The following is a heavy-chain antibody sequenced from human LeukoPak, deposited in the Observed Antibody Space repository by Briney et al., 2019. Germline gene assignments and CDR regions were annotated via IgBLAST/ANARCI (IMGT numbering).Heavy chain of an antibody. V-gene: IGHV4-59*01. CDR2: ISNSGST. Sequence: PSETLSLTCTVSGDSISSYYWSWIRHPPGEGLEWIGYISNSGSTNYKPSLKSRVTISVDTSKNQLSLKLSSVTAADTAVYYCVRLQPNTGEWAFDIWGQGTMVSVSS. D-gene: IGHD1-1*01. CDR3: VRLQPNTGEWAFDI. J-gene: IGHJ3*02. CDR1: GDSISSYY.